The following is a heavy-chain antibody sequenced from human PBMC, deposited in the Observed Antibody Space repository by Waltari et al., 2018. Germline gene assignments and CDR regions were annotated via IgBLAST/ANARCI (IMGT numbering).Heavy chain of an antibody. J-gene: IGHJ4*02. CDR2: ISGSGGST. CDR3: AKFDNWNDGN. CDR1: GFTFSSYA. D-gene: IGHD1-1*01. Sequence: EVQLLESGGGLVQPGGSLRRSCAASGFTFSSYAMSWVRQAPGKGLGWVSSISGSGGSTSSADSLKGRFTISRDNSKNTLYLQMNSLRAEDTAVYYCAKFDNWNDGNWGQGTLVTVSS. V-gene: IGHV3-23*01.